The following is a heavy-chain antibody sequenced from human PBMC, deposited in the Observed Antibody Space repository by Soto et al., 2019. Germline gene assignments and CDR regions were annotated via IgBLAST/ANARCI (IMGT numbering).Heavy chain of an antibody. J-gene: IGHJ6*03. CDR1: GFTVSSNY. D-gene: IGHD4-17*01. V-gene: IGHV3-53*01. CDR2: IYSGGST. CDR3: ARAHYGDYYYYYYMDV. Sequence: GGSLRLSCAASGFTVSSNYMSWVRQAPGKGLEWVSVIYSGGSTYYADSVKGRFTISRDNSKNTLYLQMNSLRAEDTAVYYCARAHYGDYYYYYYMDVWGKGTTVTVSS.